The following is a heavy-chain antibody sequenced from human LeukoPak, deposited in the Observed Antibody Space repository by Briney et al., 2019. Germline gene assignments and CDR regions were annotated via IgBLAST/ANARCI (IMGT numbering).Heavy chain of an antibody. CDR2: ISNDGSIT. V-gene: IGHV3-30*18. D-gene: IGHD4-11*01. Sequence: GGSLRLSCAASGFSFSSYGMHWVRQAPGKGLEWVAVISNDGSITKYGDSVKGRFTISRDNSKNTLYVQMNSLRTDDAAVYYCAKSKPPYPMDYIFDFWGQGTLVTVSS. CDR3: AKSKPPYPMDYIFDF. J-gene: IGHJ4*02. CDR1: GFSFSSYG.